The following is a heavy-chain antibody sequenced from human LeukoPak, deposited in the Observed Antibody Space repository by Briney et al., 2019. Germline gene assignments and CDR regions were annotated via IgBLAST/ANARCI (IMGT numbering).Heavy chain of an antibody. CDR2: INHSGST. Sequence: SETLSLTCAVYGGSFSGNYWSWIRQPPGKGLEWIGEINHSGSTNYNPSLKSRVTISVDTSKNQFSLKLSSVTAADTAVYYCARGPGWYYYGSGSYCNRSYYYYYMDVWGKGTTVTVSS. CDR1: GGSFSGNY. V-gene: IGHV4-34*01. D-gene: IGHD3-10*01. CDR3: ARGPGWYYYGSGSYCNRSYYYYYMDV. J-gene: IGHJ6*03.